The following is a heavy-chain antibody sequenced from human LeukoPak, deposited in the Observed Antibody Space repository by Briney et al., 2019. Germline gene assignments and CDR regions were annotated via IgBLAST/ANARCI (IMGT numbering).Heavy chain of an antibody. V-gene: IGHV3-30*04. CDR2: ISYDGSNK. CDR1: GFTFSSYA. Sequence: PGGSLRLSCAASGFTFSSYAMHWVRQAPGKGLEWVAVISYDGSNKYYADSVKGRFTISRDNSKNTLYLQMNSLRAEDTAVYYCTRDRGDILTGYPYYYYGMDVWGKGTTVTVSS. J-gene: IGHJ6*04. CDR3: TRDRGDILTGYPYYYYGMDV. D-gene: IGHD3-9*01.